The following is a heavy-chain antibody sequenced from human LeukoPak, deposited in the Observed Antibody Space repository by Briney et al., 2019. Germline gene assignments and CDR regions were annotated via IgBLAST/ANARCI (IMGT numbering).Heavy chain of an antibody. CDR3: ATERTAAVAGIYYFEY. J-gene: IGHJ4*02. V-gene: IGHV3-23*01. CDR1: GFTFSSYA. CDR2: INGPGDNT. Sequence: GGSLRLSCAASGFTFSSYAMSWVRQAPGKGLEWVSSINGPGDNTYYASSVKGRFTISRDNSKNTLFLQMNSLRAEDTAIYYCATERTAAVAGIYYFEYWGQGTLVTVSS. D-gene: IGHD6-13*01.